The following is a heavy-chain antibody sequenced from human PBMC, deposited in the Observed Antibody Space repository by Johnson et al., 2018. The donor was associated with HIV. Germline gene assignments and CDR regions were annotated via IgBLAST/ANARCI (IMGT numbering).Heavy chain of an antibody. V-gene: IGHV3-66*01. CDR2: IYSGGST. CDR3: ARISGWYPPAFDI. D-gene: IGHD6-19*01. Sequence: VQLVESGGGLVKPGGSLRLSCAASGFTVSSNYMSWVRQAPGKGLEWVSVIYSGGSTYYADSVKGRFTISRDNSKNTLYLQMNSLRAEEPAVYYCARISGWYPPAFDIWGQGTMVTVSS. J-gene: IGHJ3*02. CDR1: GFTVSSNY.